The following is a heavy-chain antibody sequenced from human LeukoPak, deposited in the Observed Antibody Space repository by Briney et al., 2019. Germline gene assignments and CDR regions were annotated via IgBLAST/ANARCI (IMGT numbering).Heavy chain of an antibody. J-gene: IGHJ6*03. Sequence: GGSLRLTCAASGFTFSSYGMHWVRQAPGKGLEWVAFIRYDGSNKYYADSVKGRFTISRDNSKNTLYLQMNSLRAEDTAVYYCAKDPVLYYYDSSGTSYMDVWGKGTTVTVSS. CDR2: IRYDGSNK. CDR3: AKDPVLYYYDSSGTSYMDV. D-gene: IGHD3-22*01. CDR1: GFTFSSYG. V-gene: IGHV3-30*02.